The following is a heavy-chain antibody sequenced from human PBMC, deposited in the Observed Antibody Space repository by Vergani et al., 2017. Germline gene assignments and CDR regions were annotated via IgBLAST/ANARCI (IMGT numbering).Heavy chain of an antibody. CDR3: ARDYGYCSSTSCHNWFDP. V-gene: IGHV1-2*02. Sequence: QVQLVQSGAEVKKPGASVKVSCKASGYTFTGYYMHWVRQAPGQGLEWMVWINPNSGGTNYAQKFQGRVTMTRDTSIRTAYMELSRLRSDDTAVYYCARDYGYCSSTSCHNWFDPWGQGTLVTVSS. D-gene: IGHD2-2*01. CDR2: INPNSGGT. CDR1: GYTFTGYY. J-gene: IGHJ5*02.